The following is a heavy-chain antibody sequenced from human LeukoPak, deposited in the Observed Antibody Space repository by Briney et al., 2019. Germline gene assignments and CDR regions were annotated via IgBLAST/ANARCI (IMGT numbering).Heavy chain of an antibody. D-gene: IGHD3-22*01. Sequence: GASVKVSCKASGYTFTSYGISWVRQAPGQGLEWMGWISAYNGNTNYAQKLQGRVTMTTDTSTSTAYMELRSLRSDDTAVYYCARVQNYYDSSGYPDYWGQGTLVTVSS. CDR3: ARVQNYYDSSGYPDY. CDR1: GYTFTSYG. CDR2: ISAYNGNT. V-gene: IGHV1-18*01. J-gene: IGHJ4*02.